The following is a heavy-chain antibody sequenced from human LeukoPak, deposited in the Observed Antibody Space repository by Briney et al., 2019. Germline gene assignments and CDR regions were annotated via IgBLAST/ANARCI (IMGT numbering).Heavy chain of an antibody. J-gene: IGHJ4*02. CDR3: ARDGLRRPPTPYCGGDCPLDY. V-gene: IGHV3-21*01. CDR1: GFTFSIYT. Sequence: GGSLRLSCAASGFTFSIYTMNWVRQAPGKGLEWVSSISSSSSYIYYADSLKGRFTISRDNTKNSLYLKMNSLRAEDTAVYYCARDGLRRPPTPYCGGDCPLDYWGQGTLVTVSS. D-gene: IGHD2-21*02. CDR2: ISSSSSYI.